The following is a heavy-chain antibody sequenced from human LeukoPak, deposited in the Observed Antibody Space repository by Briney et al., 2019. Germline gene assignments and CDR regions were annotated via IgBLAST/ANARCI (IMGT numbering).Heavy chain of an antibody. V-gene: IGHV3-30*02. CDR2: TRYDGSNK. Sequence: PGGSLRLSCAASGFTFSDYYMSWIRQAPGKGLEWVSFTRYDGSNKYYADSVKGRFTISRDNSKNTLYLQMNSLRAEDSAVYYCAKVGAGWELNAFDIWGQGTMVTVS. J-gene: IGHJ3*02. CDR3: AKVGAGWELNAFDI. CDR1: GFTFSDYY. D-gene: IGHD1-26*01.